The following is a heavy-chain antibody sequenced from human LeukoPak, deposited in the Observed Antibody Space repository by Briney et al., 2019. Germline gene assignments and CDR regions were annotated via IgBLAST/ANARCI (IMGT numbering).Heavy chain of an antibody. J-gene: IGHJ4*02. CDR3: ARVTDSCGYYAQ. CDR1: GYTFTSYY. D-gene: IGHD3-22*01. V-gene: IGHV1-46*01. CDR2: INPSGGST. Sequence: ASVKVSCKASGYTFTSYYMHWVRQAPGQGLEWMGIINPSGGSTSYEPKFQGRVTIARDMSTSPGYMELSSLRSEDTAMYYCARVTDSCGYYAQWGQGTLVTVSS.